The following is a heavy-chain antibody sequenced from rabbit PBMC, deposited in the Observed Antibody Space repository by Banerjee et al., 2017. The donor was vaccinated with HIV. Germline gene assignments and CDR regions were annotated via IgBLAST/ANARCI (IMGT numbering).Heavy chain of an antibody. CDR1: GFSFSSGFW. CDR3: ARDTGSSFSSYGMDL. V-gene: IGHV1S45*01. Sequence: QQQLEESGGDLVKPEGSLTLTCTASGFSFSSGFWICWVRQAPGKGLEWIACIYAVTGRAVYASWAKGRFTFSKTSSTTVTLQMTSLTAADTATYFCARDTGSSFSSYGMDLWGQGTLVTVS. D-gene: IGHD8-1*01. J-gene: IGHJ6*01. CDR2: IYAVTGRA.